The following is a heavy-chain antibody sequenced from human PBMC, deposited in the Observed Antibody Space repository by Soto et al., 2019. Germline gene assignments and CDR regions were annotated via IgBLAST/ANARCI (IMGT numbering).Heavy chain of an antibody. CDR1: GYTLTELS. D-gene: IGHD3-10*01. J-gene: IGHJ4*02. V-gene: IGHV1-24*01. CDR3: ATDPRFGDLRFDY. CDR2: FDPEDGET. Sequence: ASVKVSCKVSGYTLTELSMHWVRQAPGKGLEWMGGFDPEDGETIYAQKFQGRVTMTEDTSTDTAYMELSSLRSEDTAVYYCATDPRFGDLRFDYWGQGTLAPVYS.